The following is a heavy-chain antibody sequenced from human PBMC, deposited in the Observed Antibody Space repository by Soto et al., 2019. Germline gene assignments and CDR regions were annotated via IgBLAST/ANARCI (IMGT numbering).Heavy chain of an antibody. Sequence: QVQLVESGGGVVQPGRSLRLSCAASGFTFSSYGMHWVRQAPGKGLEWVAVIWYDGSNKYYADSVKGRFTISRDNSTNPLYLQMNSLRAEDTAVYYCARDRAPYSSGRWCMDVWGQGTTVTVSS. V-gene: IGHV3-33*01. D-gene: IGHD6-19*01. J-gene: IGHJ6*02. CDR1: GFTFSSYG. CDR3: ARDRAPYSSGRWCMDV. CDR2: IWYDGSNK.